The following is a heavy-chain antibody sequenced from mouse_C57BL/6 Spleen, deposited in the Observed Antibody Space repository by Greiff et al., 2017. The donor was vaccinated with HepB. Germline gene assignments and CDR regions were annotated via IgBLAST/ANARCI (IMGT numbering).Heavy chain of an antibody. CDR3: ARPYYYGSSRMAMDY. CDR2: ISNGGGST. D-gene: IGHD1-1*01. CDR1: GFTFSDYY. V-gene: IGHV5-12*01. J-gene: IGHJ4*01. Sequence: EVQLVESGGGLVQPGGSLKLSCAASGFTFSDYYMYWVRQTPEKRLEWVAYISNGGGSTYYPDTVKGRFTISRDNAKNTLYLQMSRLKSEDTAMYYCARPYYYGSSRMAMDYWGQGTSVTVSS.